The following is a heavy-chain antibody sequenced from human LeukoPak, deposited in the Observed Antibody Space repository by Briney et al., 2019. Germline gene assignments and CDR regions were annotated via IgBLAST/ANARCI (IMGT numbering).Heavy chain of an antibody. J-gene: IGHJ4*02. V-gene: IGHV3-11*04. CDR3: ARDRWAAAASFDY. CDR2: ISSSGSTI. CDR1: GFTFSDYY. D-gene: IGHD6-13*01. Sequence: GGSLRLSCAASGFTFSDYYMSWIRQAPGKGLEWVSYISSSGSTIYYADSVKGRFTISRDNAKNSLYLQMNSLRAVDTAVYYCARDRWAAAASFDYWGQGTLVTVSS.